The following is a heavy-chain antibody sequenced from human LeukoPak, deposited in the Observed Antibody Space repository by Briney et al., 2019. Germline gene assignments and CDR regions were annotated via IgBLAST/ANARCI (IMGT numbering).Heavy chain of an antibody. CDR2: IYYTGST. CDR1: GGSISTYY. D-gene: IGHD6-6*01. J-gene: IGHJ6*03. Sequence: PSETLSLTCTVSGGSISTYYWSWIRQPPGKGLEWIGYIYYTGSTSYNPSLKSRVTMSLDASKNQFSLELNSVTPEDTAVYYCARSGVLIAARANYYYYYYMDVWGKGTTVTVSS. CDR3: ARSGVLIAARANYYYYYYMDV. V-gene: IGHV4-59*12.